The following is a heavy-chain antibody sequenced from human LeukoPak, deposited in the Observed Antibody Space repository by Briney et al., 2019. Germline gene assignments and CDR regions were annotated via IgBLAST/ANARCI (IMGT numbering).Heavy chain of an antibody. J-gene: IGHJ4*02. V-gene: IGHV4-39*07. CDR2: IYYSGSS. D-gene: IGHD6-13*01. CDR1: GGSISNSSYY. Sequence: SETLSLTCTVSGGSISNSSYYWGWIRQPPGKGLEWVGSIYYSGSSYYNPSLKSRVTISVDTSKNQFSLRLSSVTAADTAVYYCARARIAAARMIDYWGQGTLVTVSS. CDR3: ARARIAAARMIDY.